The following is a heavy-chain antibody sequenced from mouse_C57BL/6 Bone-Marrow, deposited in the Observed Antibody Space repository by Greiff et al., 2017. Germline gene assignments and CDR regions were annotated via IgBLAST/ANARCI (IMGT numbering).Heavy chain of an antibody. Sequence: EVKVVESGGGLVQPGGSLSLSCAASGFTFTDYYMSWVRQPPGKALEWLGFIRNKANGYTTEYSASVKGRFTISRDNSQSILYLQMNALRAEDSATYYCARGRLDGYYDYYAMDYWGQGTSVTVYS. D-gene: IGHD2-3*01. CDR3: ARGRLDGYYDYYAMDY. CDR1: GFTFTDYY. CDR2: IRNKANGYTT. V-gene: IGHV7-3*01. J-gene: IGHJ4*01.